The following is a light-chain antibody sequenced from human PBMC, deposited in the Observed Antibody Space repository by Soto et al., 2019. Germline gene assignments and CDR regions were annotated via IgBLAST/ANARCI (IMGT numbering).Light chain of an antibody. CDR3: CSYAGTYTYVM. V-gene: IGLV2-11*01. Sequence: QSALTQPRSVSGSPGQSVTISCTGTSNDVGNYNFVSWYQQHPGKAPKLMIYDVTERPSGVPDRFSGSKSGSTASLTISGLQAEDEADYYCCSYAGTYTYVMFGGGTKLTFL. CDR2: DVT. J-gene: IGLJ3*02. CDR1: SNDVGNYNF.